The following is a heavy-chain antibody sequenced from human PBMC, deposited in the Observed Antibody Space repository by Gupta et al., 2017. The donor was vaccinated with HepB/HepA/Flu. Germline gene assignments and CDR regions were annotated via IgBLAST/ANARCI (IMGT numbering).Heavy chain of an antibody. CDR1: GVTSCSLA. V-gene: IGHV3-30-3*01. CDR2: ISYDGSNK. J-gene: IGHJ4*02. D-gene: IGHD4-17*01. CDR3: ARGTYYGDYSSY. Sequence: GSGVTSCSLAMHWVRQAPGKGLEWVAVISYDGSNKYYADSVKGRFTISRDNSKNTLYLQMNSLRAEDTAVYYCARGTYYGDYSSYWGQGTLVTVSS.